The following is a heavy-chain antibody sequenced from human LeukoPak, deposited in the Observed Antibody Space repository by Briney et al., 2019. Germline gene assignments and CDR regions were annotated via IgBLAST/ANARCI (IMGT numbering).Heavy chain of an antibody. Sequence: PSETLSLTCAVYGGSFSGYYWSWIRQPPGKGLEWIGEINHSGSTNYNPSLKSRVTISVDTSKNQFSLKLSSVTAADTAVHYCARGISAGDPSDYWGQGTLVTVSS. V-gene: IGHV4-34*01. D-gene: IGHD4-17*01. J-gene: IGHJ4*02. CDR2: INHSGST. CDR1: GGSFSGYY. CDR3: ARGISAGDPSDY.